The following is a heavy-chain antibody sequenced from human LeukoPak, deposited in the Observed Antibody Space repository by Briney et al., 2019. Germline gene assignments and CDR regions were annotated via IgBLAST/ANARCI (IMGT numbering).Heavy chain of an antibody. D-gene: IGHD1-14*01. CDR1: GYPLTTYE. J-gene: IGHJ5*02. V-gene: IGHV1-8*01. CDR3: ARGPRNDP. Sequence: ASVKDSCKTSGYPLTTYEINWVRQAAAQGLEWMGWVHPDTGYADYAQKFQGRVTMTSDTSISTAYMELSSLRSDDTAVYFCARGPRNDPWGQGTLVTVSS. CDR2: VHPDTGYA.